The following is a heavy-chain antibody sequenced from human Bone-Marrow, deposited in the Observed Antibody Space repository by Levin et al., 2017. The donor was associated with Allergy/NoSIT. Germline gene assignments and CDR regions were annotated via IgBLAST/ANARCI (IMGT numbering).Heavy chain of an antibody. V-gene: IGHV2-5*02. CDR3: ARFLSDYYESGAYHRVSYFDY. J-gene: IGHJ4*02. D-gene: IGHD3-22*01. Sequence: ESGPTLVKPTQTLTLTCTFSGFSLSTSGVGVGWIRQSPGKALEWLALIYWDDARRFSPFLNTRATITKDTYKDQVVFSMTNMDPVDTATYYCARFLSDYYESGAYHRVSYFDYWGQGTLVAVSA. CDR2: IYWDDAR. CDR1: GFSLSTSGVG.